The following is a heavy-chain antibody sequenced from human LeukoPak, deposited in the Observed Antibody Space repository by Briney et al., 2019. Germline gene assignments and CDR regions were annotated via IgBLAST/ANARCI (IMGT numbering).Heavy chain of an antibody. D-gene: IGHD1-26*01. V-gene: IGHV1-18*01. CDR3: ARDHLIVGATTAFDY. Sequence: GASVKVSCKASGYTFTSYAMNWVRQAPGQGLEWMGWISAYNGNTNYAQKLQGRVTMTTDTSTSTAYVELRSLRSDDTAVYYCARDHLIVGATTAFDYWGQGTLVTVSS. CDR1: GYTFTSYA. J-gene: IGHJ4*02. CDR2: ISAYNGNT.